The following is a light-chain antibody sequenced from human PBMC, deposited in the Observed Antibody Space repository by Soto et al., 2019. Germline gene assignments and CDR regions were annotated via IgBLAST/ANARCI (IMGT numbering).Light chain of an antibody. V-gene: IGKV3-15*01. CDR3: QQYKQWPVA. Sequence: VMTQSPTTLSVSPGERATLSCRASHSVGSNLAWYQQNPGQAPRLLIYGASTRATGVPARFSGSGSATQFTLTISSLQSEDFGFYYCQQYKQWPVAFGGGTTVEIK. CDR1: HSVGSN. CDR2: GAS. J-gene: IGKJ4*01.